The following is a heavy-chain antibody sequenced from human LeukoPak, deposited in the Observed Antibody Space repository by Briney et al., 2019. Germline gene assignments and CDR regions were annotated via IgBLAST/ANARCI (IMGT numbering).Heavy chain of an antibody. D-gene: IGHD3-22*01. J-gene: IGHJ4*02. V-gene: IGHV3-23*01. Sequence: GGSVRLSCAASGFFFSNYSIRWVRHAPWKGREWVLAMSASGTSTYYADSVKGRFTISRDNSKNTLYLQMNSLRAEDTAVYYCASRNYYDSSGYYYYYFDYWGQGILVTVSS. CDR3: ASRNYYDSSGYYYYYFDY. CDR2: MSASGTST. CDR1: GFFFSNYS.